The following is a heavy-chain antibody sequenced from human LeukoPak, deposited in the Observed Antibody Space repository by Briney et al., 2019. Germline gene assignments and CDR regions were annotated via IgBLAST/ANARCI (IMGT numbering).Heavy chain of an antibody. CDR3: VKEQSGSYYPLDY. CDR2: ISASGGST. CDR1: GFTFTTYA. V-gene: IGHV3-23*01. D-gene: IGHD1-26*01. J-gene: IGHJ4*02. Sequence: RAGGSLRLSCAASGFTFTTYAMNWVRQAPGKGLEWVSAISASGGSTYYAASVRGRFTISRDNSKNTLDLQMNSLRPEDTAVYYCVKEQSGSYYPLDYWGQGTLVTVSS.